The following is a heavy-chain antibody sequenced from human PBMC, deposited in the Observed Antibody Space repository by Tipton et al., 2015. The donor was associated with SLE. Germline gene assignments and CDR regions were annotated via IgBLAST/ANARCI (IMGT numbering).Heavy chain of an antibody. Sequence: SLRLSCAASGFTFGSYGMHWVRQAPGKGLEWVAVIWYDGSNKYYADSVKGRFTISRDNSKNTLYLQMNSLRAEDTAVYYCAKDRGYSGYGYFDYWGQGTLVTVSS. J-gene: IGHJ4*02. CDR2: IWYDGSNK. CDR3: AKDRGYSGYGYFDY. D-gene: IGHD5-12*01. V-gene: IGHV3-33*06. CDR1: GFTFGSYG.